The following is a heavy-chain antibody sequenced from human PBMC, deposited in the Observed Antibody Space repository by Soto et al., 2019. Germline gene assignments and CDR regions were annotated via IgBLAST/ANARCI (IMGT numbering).Heavy chain of an antibody. J-gene: IGHJ4*02. CDR3: ASPLKWSGYYIAFDY. CDR1: GATFSSFA. V-gene: IGHV1-69*01. Sequence: QVQLLQSGAEVKKPGSSVKVSCKASGATFSSFAFSWVRQAPGQGLEWMGVIIPIFDTISYAQKFQGRVTITADESTRTAYMELNSLPSDDTAVYYCASPLKWSGYYIAFDYWGQGTLVIVSS. D-gene: IGHD3-3*01. CDR2: IIPIFDTI.